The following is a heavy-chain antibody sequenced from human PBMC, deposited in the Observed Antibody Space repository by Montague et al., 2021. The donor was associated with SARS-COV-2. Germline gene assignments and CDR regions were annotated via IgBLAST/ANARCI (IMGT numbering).Heavy chain of an antibody. Sequence: PALVKPTQTPTLTCTFSGFSLSTTGVGVGWIRQPPGKALEWLALIYWDDDKRYSPSLKSRLAITKDTSKNQVVLTMTNMDPVDTATYYCAHRRDNYDFWSGYYTGQKYDAFNGFDPWGQGTLVTVSS. CDR2: IYWDDDK. CDR3: AHRRDNYDFWSGYYTGQKYDAFNGFDP. V-gene: IGHV2-5*02. J-gene: IGHJ5*02. CDR1: GFSLSTTGVG. D-gene: IGHD3-3*01.